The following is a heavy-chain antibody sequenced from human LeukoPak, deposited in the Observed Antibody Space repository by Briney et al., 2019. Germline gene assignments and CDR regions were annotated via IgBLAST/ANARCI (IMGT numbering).Heavy chain of an antibody. CDR1: GFTFSTYG. CDR3: ARDRIDSGSYFFDY. Sequence: GGSLRLSCAVSGFTFSTYGMHWVRQAPGKGPEWVAVIWFDGSNIYYADSVKGRFTISRDNSKNTLYLQMNSLRAEDTAMYYCARDRIDSGSYFFDYWGQGTLVTVPS. J-gene: IGHJ4*02. CDR2: IWFDGSNI. D-gene: IGHD1-26*01. V-gene: IGHV3-33*01.